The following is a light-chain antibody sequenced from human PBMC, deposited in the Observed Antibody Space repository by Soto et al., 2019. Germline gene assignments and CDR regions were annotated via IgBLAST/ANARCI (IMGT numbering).Light chain of an antibody. J-gene: IGLJ3*02. CDR1: SSDVGTYNL. Sequence: QSVLTQPASVSGSPGQWITISCTGTSSDVGTYNLVSWYQHHPGKAPKLLIYEGSKRPSGVSNRFSGSKSGNTASLTISGLQAEDEADYYCCSYASSSTFVFGGGTKLTVL. V-gene: IGLV2-23*03. CDR2: EGS. CDR3: CSYASSSTFV.